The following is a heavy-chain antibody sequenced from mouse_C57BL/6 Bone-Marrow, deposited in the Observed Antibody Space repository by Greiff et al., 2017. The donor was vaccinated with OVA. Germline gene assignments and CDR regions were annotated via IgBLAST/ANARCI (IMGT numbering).Heavy chain of an antibody. V-gene: IGHV1-69*01. D-gene: IGHD2-1*01. CDR1: GYTFTSYW. Sequence: QVQLQQPGAELVMPGASVKLSCKASGYTFTSYWMHWVKQRPGQGLEWIGEIDPSDSYTNYNQKFKGKSTLTVDKSSSTAYTQLSSLTSEDSAVYYCARGGLLLWDYWGQGTTLTVSS. J-gene: IGHJ2*01. CDR2: IDPSDSYT. CDR3: ARGGLLLWDY.